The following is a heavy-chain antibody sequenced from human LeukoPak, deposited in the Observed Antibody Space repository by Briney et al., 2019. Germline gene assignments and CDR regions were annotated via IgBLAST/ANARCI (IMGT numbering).Heavy chain of an antibody. D-gene: IGHD3-22*01. Sequence: SETLSLTCAVYGGSFSGYYWSWIRQPPGKGLEWIGSIYHSGSTYYNPSLKSRVTISVDTSKNQFSLKLSSVTAADTAVYYCARGDYYDSSGYYYWGQGTLVTVSS. CDR3: ARGDYYDSSGYYY. J-gene: IGHJ4*02. CDR1: GGSFSGYY. CDR2: IYHSGST. V-gene: IGHV4-34*01.